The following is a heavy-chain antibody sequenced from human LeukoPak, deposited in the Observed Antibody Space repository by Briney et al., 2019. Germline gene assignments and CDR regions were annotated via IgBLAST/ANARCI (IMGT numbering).Heavy chain of an antibody. CDR2: ISSSGSTI. V-gene: IGHV3-48*03. Sequence: TGGSLRLSCAASGFTFSSYEMNWVRQAPGKGLEWVSCISSSGSTIYYADSVKGRFTISRDNAKNSLYLQMNSLRAEDTAVYYCARSSSSWRPVPHAFDIWGQGTMVTVSS. CDR1: GFTFSSYE. CDR3: ARSSSSWRPVPHAFDI. D-gene: IGHD6-6*01. J-gene: IGHJ3*02.